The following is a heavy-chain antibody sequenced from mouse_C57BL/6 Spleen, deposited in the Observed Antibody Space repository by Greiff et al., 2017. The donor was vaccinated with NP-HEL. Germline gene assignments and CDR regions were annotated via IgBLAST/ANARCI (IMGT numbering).Heavy chain of an antibody. V-gene: IGHV1-59*01. CDR3: ARLITTVVATDY. CDR1: GYTFTSYW. CDR2: IDPSDSYT. Sequence: QVQLQQPGAELVRPGTSVKLSCKASGYTFTSYWMHWVKQRPGQGLEWIGVIDPSDSYTNYNQKFKGKATLTVDTSSSTAYMQLSSLTSEDSAVYYCARLITTVVATDYWGKGTTLTVSS. D-gene: IGHD1-1*01. J-gene: IGHJ2*01.